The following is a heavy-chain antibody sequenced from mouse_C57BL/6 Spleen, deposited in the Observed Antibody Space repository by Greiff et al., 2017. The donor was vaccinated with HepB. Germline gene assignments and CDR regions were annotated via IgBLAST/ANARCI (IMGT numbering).Heavy chain of an antibody. V-gene: IGHV1-81*01. CDR3: AEAQTTSHYYAKDY. D-gene: IGHD3-2*02. Sequence: QVQLQQSGAELARPGASVKLSCKASGYTFTSYGISWVKQSTGQGLEWIGEINPSSGNTYYNEKFKGKATLTADKSYSTANMELRSLTSEDSAVYFCAEAQTTSHYYAKDYWGQGTSVTVSS. J-gene: IGHJ4*01. CDR2: INPSSGNT. CDR1: GYTFTSYG.